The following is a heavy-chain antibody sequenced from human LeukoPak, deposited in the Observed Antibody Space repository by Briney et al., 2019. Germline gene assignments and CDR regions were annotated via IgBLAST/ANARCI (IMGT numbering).Heavy chain of an antibody. V-gene: IGHV4-61*01. CDR1: GGSVSSGSYY. CDR3: ARLGDSSGYYSDY. Sequence: SETLSLTCTVSGGSVSSGSYYWSWIRQPPGKGLEWMGYIYYSGSTNYNPSLKSRVTISVDTSKNQFSLKLSSVTAADTAVYYCARLGDSSGYYSDYWGQGTLVTVSS. CDR2: IYYSGST. D-gene: IGHD3-22*01. J-gene: IGHJ4*02.